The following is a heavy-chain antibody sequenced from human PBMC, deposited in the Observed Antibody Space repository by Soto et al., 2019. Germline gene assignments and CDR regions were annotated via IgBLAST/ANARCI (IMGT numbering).Heavy chain of an antibody. CDR1: GYTFTSYT. J-gene: IGHJ3*02. V-gene: IGHV1-3*01. D-gene: IGHD4-17*01. Sequence: ASVNVSCKASGYTFTSYTLHWVRQAPGQRPEWIGWVNAAKGNTKYSEKFHDRLTITRDTSATSVFLELSGLTSEDTALYFCARGFFTTVTTLQGIWGQ. CDR3: ARGFFTTVTTLQGI. CDR2: VNAAKGNT.